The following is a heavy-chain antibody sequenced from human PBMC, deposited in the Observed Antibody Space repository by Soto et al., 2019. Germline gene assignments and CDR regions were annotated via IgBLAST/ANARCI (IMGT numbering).Heavy chain of an antibody. D-gene: IGHD2-2*01. V-gene: IGHV4-30-4*01. Sequence: QVQLQESGPGLVKPSQTLSLTCTVSGGSISSGDYYWSWISQPPGKGLEWIGYIYDSGSTYYNPSLKSRGTISGDTSKNQFSLKLSSVTAADTAVDYCARAGSSQYHTGYLDLWGRGTLVTVSS. CDR1: GGSISSGDYY. CDR2: IYDSGST. CDR3: ARAGSSQYHTGYLDL. J-gene: IGHJ2*01.